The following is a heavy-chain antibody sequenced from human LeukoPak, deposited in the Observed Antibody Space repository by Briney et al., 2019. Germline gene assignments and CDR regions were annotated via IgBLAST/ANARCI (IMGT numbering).Heavy chain of an antibody. CDR2: IYTRGST. Sequence: PSQTLSLAWTVSGASTSIYYWSWIRQPAGEGLEWIGRIYTRGSTNYNPSLKSRVTMSVDTSKNQFSLKLSSVTAADTAVYYCPRGFGAAAGDYWGQGTLVTVSS. CDR3: PRGFGAAAGDY. CDR1: GASTSIYY. J-gene: IGHJ4*02. V-gene: IGHV4-4*07. D-gene: IGHD6-13*01.